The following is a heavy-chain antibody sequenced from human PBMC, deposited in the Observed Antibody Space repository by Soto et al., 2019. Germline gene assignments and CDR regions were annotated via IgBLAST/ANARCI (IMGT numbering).Heavy chain of an antibody. D-gene: IGHD3-22*01. Sequence: SETLSLTCAVSGGSISSGGYSWSWIRQPPGKGLEWIGYIYHSGSTYYNPSLKSRVTISVDRSKNQFSLKLSSVTAADTAVYYCARGKDSSGYYYWGQGTLVTVSS. V-gene: IGHV4-30-2*01. CDR2: IYHSGST. CDR3: ARGKDSSGYYY. J-gene: IGHJ4*02. CDR1: GGSISSGGYS.